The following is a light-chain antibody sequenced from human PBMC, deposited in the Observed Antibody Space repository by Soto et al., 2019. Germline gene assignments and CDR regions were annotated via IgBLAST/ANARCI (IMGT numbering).Light chain of an antibody. CDR1: SSDVRGYNY. CDR2: DVS. CDR3: SSYTSSSTVV. V-gene: IGLV2-14*01. J-gene: IGLJ3*02. Sequence: SALTQPASVSGSPGQSITISCTGTSSDVRGYNYVSWYQQHPGKAPKLMIYDVSNRPSGVSNRFSGSKSDNTASLTISGLQAEDEADYYCSSYTSSSTVVFGGGTKVTVL.